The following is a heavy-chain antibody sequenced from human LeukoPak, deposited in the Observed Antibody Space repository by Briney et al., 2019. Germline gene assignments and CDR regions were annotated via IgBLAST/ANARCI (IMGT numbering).Heavy chain of an antibody. CDR3: ARDDQTTSAFDY. CDR2: IYYSGST. V-gene: IGHV4-59*01. Sequence: SETLSLTRTVSGGSISSYYWSWIRQPPGKGLEWIGYIYYSGSTNYNPSLKSRVTISVDTSKNQFSLKLSSVTAADTAVYYCARDDQTTSAFDYWGQGTLVTVSS. CDR1: GGSISSYY. D-gene: IGHD1-7*01. J-gene: IGHJ4*02.